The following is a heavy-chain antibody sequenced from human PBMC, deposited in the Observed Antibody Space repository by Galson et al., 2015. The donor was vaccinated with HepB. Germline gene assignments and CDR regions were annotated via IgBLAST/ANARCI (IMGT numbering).Heavy chain of an antibody. CDR3: ARDTVPRGLDP. V-gene: IGHV1-18*04. Sequence: SVKVSCKASGYTFTNYGFTWVRQAPGQGLEWMGWISAYNGNTNYAQKLQSRVTMTTDTSTSTAYMELRSLRSDDTAVYYCARDTVPRGLDPWGQGTLVTVSS. J-gene: IGHJ5*02. CDR1: GYTFTNYG. D-gene: IGHD4-11*01. CDR2: ISAYNGNT.